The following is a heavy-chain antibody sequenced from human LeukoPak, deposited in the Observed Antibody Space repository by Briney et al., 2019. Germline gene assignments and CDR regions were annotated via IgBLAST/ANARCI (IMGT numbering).Heavy chain of an antibody. CDR2: ISAYNGNT. V-gene: IGHV1-18*01. D-gene: IGHD3-3*01. CDR3: ARDRSSGRPIYYYYYGMDV. CDR1: GYTFTSYG. J-gene: IGHJ6*02. Sequence: ASVKVSCKASGYTFTSYGISWVRQAPGQGLEWMGWISAYNGNTNYAQKLQGRVTMTTDTSTSTAYMELRSLRSDDTAVYYCARDRSSGRPIYYYYYGMDVWGQGHAVTVS.